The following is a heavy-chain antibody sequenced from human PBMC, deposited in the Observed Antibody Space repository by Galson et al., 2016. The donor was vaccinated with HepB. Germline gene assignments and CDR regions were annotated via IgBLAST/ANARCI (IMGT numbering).Heavy chain of an antibody. J-gene: IGHJ2*01. V-gene: IGHV5-51*01. Sequence: QSGAEVKKPGESLKISCRTSGYSFTRYWIGWVRQMPGKGLEWMGIIFPENFDTRVSPSFRGQVTISADRSINTAYLQWSSLKASDTAMYYRARLAPEHLSRRGYWYFDLWGWGTLVSVSS. D-gene: IGHD1/OR15-1a*01. CDR3: ARLAPEHLSRRGYWYFDL. CDR1: GYSFTRYW. CDR2: IFPENFDT.